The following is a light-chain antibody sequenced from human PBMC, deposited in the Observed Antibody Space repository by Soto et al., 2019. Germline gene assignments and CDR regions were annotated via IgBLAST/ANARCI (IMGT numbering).Light chain of an antibody. CDR2: AAS. CDR3: QHYDTSLRT. CDR1: KSSSSRH. J-gene: IGKJ1*01. Sequence: EIVLTQSPSTLSLSPGERATLSCGARKSSSSRHLTWYQQKPGQAPKLPIYAASTLPTDIPDKFSGSGSGADFTLSISRLEPEDFAVYYCQHYDTSLRTFGPGTKVDIK. V-gene: IGKV3-20*01.